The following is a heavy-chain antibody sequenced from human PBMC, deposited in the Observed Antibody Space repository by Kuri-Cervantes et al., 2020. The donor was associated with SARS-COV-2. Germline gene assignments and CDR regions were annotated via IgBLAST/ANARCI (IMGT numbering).Heavy chain of an antibody. CDR3: ATEVGDY. CDR1: GYTFTSYD. V-gene: IGHV1-8*03. J-gene: IGHJ4*02. D-gene: IGHD1-26*01. CDR2: MNPNSGYT. Sequence: ASVKVSCKTSGYTFTSYDITWVRQATGQGLEWMGWMNPNSGYTGCAQKFQGRVTLTRNTSISTAYMELNSLTSEDTAVYYCATEVGDYWGQGTLVTVSS.